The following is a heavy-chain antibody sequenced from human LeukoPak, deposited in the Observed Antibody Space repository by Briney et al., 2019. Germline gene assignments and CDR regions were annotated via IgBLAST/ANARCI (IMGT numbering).Heavy chain of an antibody. CDR3: AKEGEQWLVIGENWFDP. D-gene: IGHD6-19*01. V-gene: IGHV3-23*01. J-gene: IGHJ5*02. Sequence: PGGSLRLSCAASGFTFSSYAMSWVRQAPGKGLEWVSAISGSGGSTYYADSVKGRFTISRDNSKNTLYLQMNSLRAEDTAVYYCAKEGEQWLVIGENWFDPWGQGTLVTVSS. CDR2: ISGSGGST. CDR1: GFTFSSYA.